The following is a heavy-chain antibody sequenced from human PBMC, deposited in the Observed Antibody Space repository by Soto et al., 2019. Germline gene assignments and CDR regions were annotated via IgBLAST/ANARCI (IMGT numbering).Heavy chain of an antibody. CDR2: INQDGGQK. CDR1: GIRFTSSW. J-gene: IGHJ1*01. D-gene: IGHD3-16*01. V-gene: IGHV3-7*01. CDR3: VSWADAADEDYFHH. Sequence: GGSLRRSCAASGIRFTSSWMSWVRQAPGKGLEWVAHINQDGGQKYYVDSAKGRFTISRDNAKTSLYLQMNSLRAEDTAVFYCVSWADAADEDYFHHWGQGTLVTVSS.